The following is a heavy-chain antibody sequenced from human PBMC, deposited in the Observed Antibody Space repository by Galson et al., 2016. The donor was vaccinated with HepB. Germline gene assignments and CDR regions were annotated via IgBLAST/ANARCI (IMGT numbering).Heavy chain of an antibody. Sequence: SLRLSCADSRFTFSRYWMHWVRQVPGKGPVWVSVISGDASLTRYADSVRGRFTISRDNSHNILYLQMNSLRADDTAVYYCVSPLHNYGNSGMAFDVWGQGTMVTVSS. J-gene: IGHJ3*01. CDR1: RFTFSRYW. V-gene: IGHV3-74*01. CDR3: VSPLHNYGNSGMAFDV. CDR2: ISGDASLT. D-gene: IGHD4-23*01.